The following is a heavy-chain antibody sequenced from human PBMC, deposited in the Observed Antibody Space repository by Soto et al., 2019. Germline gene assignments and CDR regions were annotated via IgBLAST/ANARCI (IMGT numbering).Heavy chain of an antibody. CDR2: IYSGGST. D-gene: IGHD2-15*01. Sequence: ESGGGLVQPGGSLRLSCAASGFTVSSNYMSWVRQAPGKGLEWVSVIYSGGSTYYADSVKGRFTISRDNSKNTLYLQMNSLRAEDTAVYYCAGGSGGGSPSGAFDIWGQGTMVTVSS. CDR3: AGGSGGGSPSGAFDI. J-gene: IGHJ3*02. CDR1: GFTVSSNY. V-gene: IGHV3-66*01.